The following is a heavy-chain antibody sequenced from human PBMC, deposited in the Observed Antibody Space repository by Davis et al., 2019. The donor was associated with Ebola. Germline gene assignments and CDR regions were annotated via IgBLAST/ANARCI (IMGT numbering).Heavy chain of an antibody. J-gene: IGHJ4*02. V-gene: IGHV4-39*01. D-gene: IGHD3-22*01. CDR2: IYYSGST. CDR1: GGSISSSSYY. Sequence: SETLSLTCTVSGGSISSSSYYWGWIRQPPGKGLEWIGSIYYSGSTYYNPSLKSRVTISVDTSKNQFSLKLSSVTAADTPVYYCARLTYYDSSGVVSLPHFDYWGQGTLVTVSS. CDR3: ARLTYYDSSGVVSLPHFDY.